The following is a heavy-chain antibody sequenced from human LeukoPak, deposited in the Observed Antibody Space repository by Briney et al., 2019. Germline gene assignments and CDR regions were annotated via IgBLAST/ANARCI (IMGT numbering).Heavy chain of an antibody. V-gene: IGHV3-21*01. CDR3: ARAPNRIAAARTYYFDY. J-gene: IGHJ4*02. D-gene: IGHD6-13*01. Sequence: TGGSLRLSCAVSGFTFSTYAMNWVRQAPGRGLEWVSGISSSGIHMYYADSVKGRFTISRDNAKNSLYLQMNSLRAEDTAVYYCARAPNRIAAARTYYFDYWGQGTLVTVSS. CDR2: ISSSGIHM. CDR1: GFTFSTYA.